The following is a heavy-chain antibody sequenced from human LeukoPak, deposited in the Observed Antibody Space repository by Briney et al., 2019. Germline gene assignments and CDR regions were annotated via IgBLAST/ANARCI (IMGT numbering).Heavy chain of an antibody. J-gene: IGHJ4*02. CDR3: AREYYGSGSFPGY. V-gene: IGHV3-48*04. CDR2: VSSSSSTI. CDR1: GFAFSSYS. D-gene: IGHD3-10*01. Sequence: GGSLRLSCAASGFAFSSYSMNWVRQAPGKGLEWVSYVSSSSSTIYYADSVKGRFTISRDNAKNSLYLQMNSLRAEDTAVYYCAREYYGSGSFPGYWGQGTLVTVSS.